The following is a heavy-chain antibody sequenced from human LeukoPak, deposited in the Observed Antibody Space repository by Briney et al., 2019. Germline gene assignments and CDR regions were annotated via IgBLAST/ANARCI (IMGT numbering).Heavy chain of an antibody. J-gene: IGHJ4*02. V-gene: IGHV5-51*01. D-gene: IGHD1-26*01. CDR2: TYPSNSDT. CDR1: GYSFSTYW. CDR3: VRQGGSYWENHFDF. Sequence: GESLKISCKGSGYSFSTYWIGWVRQMPGKGLEWMGITYPSNSDTRYSPSLQGQVTISVDKSISTAYLQWSSLKASDTAMYYCVRQGGSYWENHFDFWGQGTLVTVSS.